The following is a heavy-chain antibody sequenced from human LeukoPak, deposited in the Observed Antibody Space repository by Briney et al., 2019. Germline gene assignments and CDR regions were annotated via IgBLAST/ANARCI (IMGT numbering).Heavy chain of an antibody. CDR3: VSWAGKYYETSDYSLAPSNS. Sequence: GGSLRLSCAASGFTFNNYWMSRIRQAPGKGLKWAAHINEDGSDKYYVDSVKGRFTISRDNAKNSLYLQMNSLRAEDTAVYYCVSWAGKYYETSDYSLAPSNSWGQGTLVTVSS. J-gene: IGHJ4*02. D-gene: IGHD3-22*01. CDR2: INEDGSDK. CDR1: GFTFNNYW. V-gene: IGHV3-7*01.